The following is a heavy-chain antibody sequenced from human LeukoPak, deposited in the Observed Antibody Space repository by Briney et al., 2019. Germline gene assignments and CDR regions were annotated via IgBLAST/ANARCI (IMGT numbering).Heavy chain of an antibody. D-gene: IGHD2-15*01. V-gene: IGHV4-4*09. J-gene: IGHJ4*02. CDR3: ARRGFSGGLYYFDY. CDR1: GGSISSYY. Sequence: SETLSLTCTVSGGSISSYYWSWIRQPPGKGLEWIGYIYTSGSTNYNPSLKSRVTISVDTSKNQFSLELSSVTAADTAVYYCARRGFSGGLYYFDYWGQGTLVTVSS. CDR2: IYTSGST.